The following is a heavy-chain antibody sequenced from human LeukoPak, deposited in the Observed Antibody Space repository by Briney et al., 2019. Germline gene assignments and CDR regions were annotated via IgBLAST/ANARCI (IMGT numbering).Heavy chain of an antibody. V-gene: IGHV1-2*02. J-gene: IGHJ1*01. Sequence: ASVKVSCKASGYTFTGYYMHWVRQAPGQGLEWMGWINPNSGGTNYAQKFQGRVTMTRDTSISTAYMELSRLRSDDTAVYYCAKGYGDYVSHFQHWGQGTLVTVSS. CDR1: GYTFTGYY. CDR2: INPNSGGT. D-gene: IGHD4-17*01. CDR3: AKGYGDYVSHFQH.